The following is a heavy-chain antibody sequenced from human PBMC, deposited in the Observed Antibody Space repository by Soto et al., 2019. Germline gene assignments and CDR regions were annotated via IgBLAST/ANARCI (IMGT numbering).Heavy chain of an antibody. CDR1: GGTFSSYA. CDR3: ARTRDGYNYMRPWGDAFDI. CDR2: IIPIFGTA. Sequence: SVKVSCKASGGTFSSYAISWVRQAPGQGLEWMGGIIPIFGTANYAQKFQGRVTITADESTSTAYMELSSLRSEDTAVYYCARTRDGYNYMRPWGDAFDIWGQGTMVTVSS. D-gene: IGHD5-12*01. J-gene: IGHJ3*02. V-gene: IGHV1-69*13.